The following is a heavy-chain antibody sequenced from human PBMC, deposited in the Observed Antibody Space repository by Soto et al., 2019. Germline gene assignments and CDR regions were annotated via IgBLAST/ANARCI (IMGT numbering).Heavy chain of an antibody. V-gene: IGHV3-30-3*01. CDR3: ARSTEAYCSSTSCYGGDYYYYGMDV. Sequence: AGGSLRLSCAASGFTFSSYAMHWVRQAPGKGLEWVAVISYDGSNKYYADSVKGRFTISRDNSKNTLYLQMNSLRAEDTAVYYCARSTEAYCSSTSCYGGDYYYYGMDVWDQGTTVTVSS. D-gene: IGHD2-2*01. CDR1: GFTFSSYA. CDR2: ISYDGSNK. J-gene: IGHJ6*02.